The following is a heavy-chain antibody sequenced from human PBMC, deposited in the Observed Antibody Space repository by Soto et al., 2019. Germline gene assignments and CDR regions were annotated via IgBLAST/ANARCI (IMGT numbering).Heavy chain of an antibody. J-gene: IGHJ4*02. CDR1: GFTFSSYS. Sequence: GGSLRLSCAASGFTFSSYSMNWVRQAPGKGLEWVSYISSSSSTIYYADSVKGRFTISRDNAKNSLYLQMNSLRAEDTAVYYCARAPRYTAMVTSDYWGQGTLVTVSS. V-gene: IGHV3-48*01. D-gene: IGHD5-18*01. CDR2: ISSSSSTI. CDR3: ARAPRYTAMVTSDY.